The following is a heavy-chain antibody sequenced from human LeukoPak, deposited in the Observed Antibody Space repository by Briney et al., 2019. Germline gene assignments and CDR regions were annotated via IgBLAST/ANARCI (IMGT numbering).Heavy chain of an antibody. CDR1: GGSISSYY. D-gene: IGHD2-2*01. V-gene: IGHV4-4*07. CDR2: IYTSGST. J-gene: IGHJ6*03. Sequence: KPSETLSLTCTVSGGSISSYYWSWIRQPAGKGLEWIGRIYTSGSTNYNPSLKSRVTISVDTSKNQFSLKLSSVTAADTAVYYCASIVVVPADAYYYYYYYMDVWGKGTTVTVSS. CDR3: ASIVVVPADAYYYYYYYMDV.